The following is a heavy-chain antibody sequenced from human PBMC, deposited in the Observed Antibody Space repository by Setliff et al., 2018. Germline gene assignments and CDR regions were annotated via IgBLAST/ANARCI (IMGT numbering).Heavy chain of an antibody. CDR2: LYYSGST. D-gene: IGHD3-10*01. Sequence: SETLSLTCTVSGGFINNGDYNWGWVRQPPGEGLECVGSLYYSGSTYYNPSLKSRVTISVDTSKTQFSLNLRFVTAADTAVYYCARHKSNGSGSYPSLYMDVWGKGIMVTVSS. CDR1: GGFINNGDYN. J-gene: IGHJ6*03. V-gene: IGHV4-39*01. CDR3: ARHKSNGSGSYPSLYMDV.